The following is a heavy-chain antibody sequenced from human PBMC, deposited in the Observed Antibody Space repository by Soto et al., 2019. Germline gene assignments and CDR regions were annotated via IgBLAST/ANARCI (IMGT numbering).Heavy chain of an antibody. CDR2: ISHDGSIE. CDR1: GFTFNNYA. V-gene: IGHV3-30*03. J-gene: IGHJ3*02. D-gene: IGHD3-16*01. CDR3: ARDSRSTGQGAFDI. Sequence: QAQLVESGGGVVQPGRSLRLSCAASGFTFNNYAMHWVRQAPGKGLERVAVISHDGSIEYYPDSVKGRFTISRDNSKNTLYLEMTSLRAEDTAVYYCARDSRSTGQGAFDIWGQGTMVIVSS.